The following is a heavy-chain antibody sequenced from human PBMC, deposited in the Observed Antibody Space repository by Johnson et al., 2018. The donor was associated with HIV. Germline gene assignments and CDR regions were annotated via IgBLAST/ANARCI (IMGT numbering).Heavy chain of an antibody. J-gene: IGHJ3*02. V-gene: IGHV3-30*03. D-gene: IGHD3-10*01. CDR2: ISYDGGNK. Sequence: QVRLVESGGGLVHPGGSLRLSCAASGFTVSTNYMSWVRQAPGKGLEWVAVISYDGGNKYYADSVKGRFTISRDNSKNTLYLQMNSLRAEDTAVYYCARDPYGSGPYVAFDIWGQGTMVSVSS. CDR1: GFTVSTNY. CDR3: ARDPYGSGPYVAFDI.